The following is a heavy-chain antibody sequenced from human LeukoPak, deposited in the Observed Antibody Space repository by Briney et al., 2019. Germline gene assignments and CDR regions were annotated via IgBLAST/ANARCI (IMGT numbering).Heavy chain of an antibody. CDR2: MNPNSGNT. CDR1: GYTFTSYD. J-gene: IGHJ3*02. CDR3: ARLYDIVVVPAAIEDI. Sequence: ASVKVSCTASGYTFTSYDINWVRQATGQGLEWMGWMNPNSGNTGYAQKFQGRVTMTRNTSISTAYMELSSLRSEDTAVYYCARLYDIVVVPAAIEDIWGQGTMVTVSS. V-gene: IGHV1-8*01. D-gene: IGHD2-2*02.